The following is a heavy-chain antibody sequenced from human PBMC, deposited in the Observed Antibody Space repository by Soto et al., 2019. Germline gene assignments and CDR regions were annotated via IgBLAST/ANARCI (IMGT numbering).Heavy chain of an antibody. D-gene: IGHD1-1*01. CDR1: GGTFSNFA. CDR3: AASGRDVLGYAYNATDGHDM. J-gene: IGHJ3*02. Sequence: QVQLVQSGPEVKKPGSSVKVSCEAAGGTFSNFAVNWVRQAPGQGLEWVGGIIPLCNVAKYAQKFEGRVTIVADDSTTTDHIDLSSLRADATALYYAAASGRDVLGYAYNATDGHDMWGQGTMVTVSS. CDR2: IIPLCNVA. V-gene: IGHV1-69*01.